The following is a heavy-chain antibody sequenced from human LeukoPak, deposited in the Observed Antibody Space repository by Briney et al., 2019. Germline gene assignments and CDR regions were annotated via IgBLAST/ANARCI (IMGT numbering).Heavy chain of an antibody. J-gene: IGHJ4*02. D-gene: IGHD1-26*01. V-gene: IGHV3-23*01. CDR2: IRCGGANT. Sequence: GGSLRLSCAASGFTFSDYDMSWVRQAPGKGLEWVSGIRCGGANTYYADSMKGRFTLSRNNYKNALYLQLNSLRAEDTAVYYCAKARRELWVRGGDLDYWGQGTLVTVSS. CDR3: AKARRELWVRGGDLDY. CDR1: GFTFSDYD.